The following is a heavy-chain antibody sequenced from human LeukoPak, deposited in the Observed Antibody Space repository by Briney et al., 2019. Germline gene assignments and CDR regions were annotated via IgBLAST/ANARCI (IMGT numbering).Heavy chain of an antibody. V-gene: IGHV3-30*02. D-gene: IGHD4-23*01. CDR1: GFTFSSYG. CDR2: IWYGGSNK. Sequence: GGSLRLSCAASGFTFSSYGMHWVRQAPGKGLEWVAVIWYGGSNKYYADSVKGRFTISRDNSKNTLYLQMNSLRAEDTAVYYCAKDSTVVGPYDYYYYYMDVWGKGTTVTVSS. CDR3: AKDSTVVGPYDYYYYYMDV. J-gene: IGHJ6*03.